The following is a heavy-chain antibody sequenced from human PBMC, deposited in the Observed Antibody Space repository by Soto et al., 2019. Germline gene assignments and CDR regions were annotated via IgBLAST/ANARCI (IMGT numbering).Heavy chain of an antibody. V-gene: IGHV4-30-4*01. D-gene: IGHD3-16*01. CDR3: PRPLGGAPPFAY. J-gene: IGHJ4*02. Sequence: QVQLQESGPGLVKPSQTLSLTCTVSGGSISSGNYYWSWIRQPPGKGLEWIGYIYYSGSTYYNPSPKVGFTISSDPPKTQSPRKLSSVPAEDPAVYSWPRPLGGAPPFAYGGRGTRAPVSP. CDR2: IYYSGST. CDR1: GGSISSGNYY.